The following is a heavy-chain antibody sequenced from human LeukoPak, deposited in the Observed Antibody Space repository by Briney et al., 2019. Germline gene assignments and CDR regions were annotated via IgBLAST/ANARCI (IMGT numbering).Heavy chain of an antibody. D-gene: IGHD4-17*01. V-gene: IGHV1-18*01. Sequence: ASVKVSCKASGYTSASYGISWVRQAPGQGLEWMGWISAYNGNTNYAQNLQGRVTMTTDTSTSTAYMELRSLRSDDTAVYYCASLDYADLWGQGTLVTVLS. J-gene: IGHJ5*02. CDR1: GYTSASYG. CDR3: ASLDYADL. CDR2: ISAYNGNT.